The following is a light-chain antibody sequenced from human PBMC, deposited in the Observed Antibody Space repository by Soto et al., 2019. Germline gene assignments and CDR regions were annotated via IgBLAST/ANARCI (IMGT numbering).Light chain of an antibody. V-gene: IGKV3-20*01. CDR2: GAS. J-gene: IGKJ4*01. CDR3: QQNGDSLT. CDR1: ESVYSNY. Sequence: EIVLTQSPGTLSLSPGERATLSCRASESVYSNYLAWYQQQADQAPRLLIYGASTRTTGVADRFSGSGAGKDFTLTVSRLEHGDFAVYCCQQNGDSLTFGGGTKVEI.